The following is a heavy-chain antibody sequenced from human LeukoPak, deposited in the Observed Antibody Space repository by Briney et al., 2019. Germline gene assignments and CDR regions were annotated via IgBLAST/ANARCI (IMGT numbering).Heavy chain of an antibody. D-gene: IGHD3-16*01. Sequence: GGSLRLSCAASGFNFSDYYMNWIRQAPGKGLEWLTYISGSGSTIYYADSVKGRFIISRDNAENSVYLQMNTLRGEDTALYYCARSWGVVSSDYWGQGSLVTVSS. CDR1: GFNFSDYY. V-gene: IGHV3-11*04. J-gene: IGHJ4*02. CDR3: ARSWGVVSSDY. CDR2: ISGSGSTI.